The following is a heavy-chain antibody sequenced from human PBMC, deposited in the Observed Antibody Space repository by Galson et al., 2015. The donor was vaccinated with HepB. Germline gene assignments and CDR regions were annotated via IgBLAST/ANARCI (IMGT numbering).Heavy chain of an antibody. Sequence: LSLTCTVSGGSISSVGYYWSWIRQHPGKGLEWIGYIYYSGSTYYNPSLKSRVTISVDTSKNQFSLKLSSVTAADTAVYYCARDRPARSTTSHMMDVWGQGTTVSVSS. D-gene: IGHD2-2*01. J-gene: IGHJ6*02. CDR1: GGSISSVGYY. V-gene: IGHV4-31*03. CDR3: ARDRPARSTTSHMMDV. CDR2: IYYSGST.